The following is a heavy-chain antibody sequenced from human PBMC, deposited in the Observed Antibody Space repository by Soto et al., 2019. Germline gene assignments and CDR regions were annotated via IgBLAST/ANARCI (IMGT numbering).Heavy chain of an antibody. CDR1: GGTFSSYA. CDR2: IIPIFGTA. V-gene: IGHV1-69*01. Sequence: QVQLVQSGAEVKKPGSSVKVSCKASGGTFSSYAISWVRQAPGQGLAWMGGIIPIFGTANYAQKFQGRVTITADEYTSTAYMDLSSLLSEDTAVYYCAIPNSGWVYYYYGIDVWGQGTTVTVSS. D-gene: IGHD6-19*01. CDR3: AIPNSGWVYYYYGIDV. J-gene: IGHJ6*02.